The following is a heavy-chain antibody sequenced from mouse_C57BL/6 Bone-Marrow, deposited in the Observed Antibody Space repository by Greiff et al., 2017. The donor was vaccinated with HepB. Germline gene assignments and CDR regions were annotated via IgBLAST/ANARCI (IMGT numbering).Heavy chain of an antibody. D-gene: IGHD1-1*01. Sequence: VQLQQPGAELVKPGASVKLSCKASGYTFTSYWMHWVKQRPGQGLEWIGMIHPNSGSTNYNEKFKSKATLTVDKSSSTAYMQLSSLTSEDSAVYYCARRGFTTPGYFDVWGTGTTVTVSS. CDR2: IHPNSGST. J-gene: IGHJ1*03. CDR3: ARRGFTTPGYFDV. CDR1: GYTFTSYW. V-gene: IGHV1-64*01.